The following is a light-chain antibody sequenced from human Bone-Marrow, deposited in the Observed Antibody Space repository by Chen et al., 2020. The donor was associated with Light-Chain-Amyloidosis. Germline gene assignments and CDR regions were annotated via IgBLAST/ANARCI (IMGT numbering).Light chain of an antibody. Sequence: SYVLPQLSSVSVAPGQTSTIARGGNNIGSTSVHWYQQTPGQAPLLVVYDDSDRPSGIPERLSGSNSGNTATLTISRVEAGDEADYYCQVWDRSSDRPVFGGGTKLTVL. CDR1: NIGSTS. V-gene: IGLV3-21*02. CDR3: QVWDRSSDRPV. CDR2: DDS. J-gene: IGLJ3*02.